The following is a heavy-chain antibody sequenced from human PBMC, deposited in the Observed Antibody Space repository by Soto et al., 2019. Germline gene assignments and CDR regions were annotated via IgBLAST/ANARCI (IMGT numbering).Heavy chain of an antibody. CDR2: IDPSDSYT. D-gene: IGHD5-18*01. CDR3: ARRGAMAAYYYYGMDV. J-gene: IGHJ6*02. Sequence: PGESLKISCKGSGYSFTSYWISWVRQMPGKGLEWMGRIDPSDSYTNYSPSFQGHVTISADKSISTAYLQWSSLKASDTAMYYCARRGAMAAYYYYGMDVWGQGTTVTVPS. CDR1: GYSFTSYW. V-gene: IGHV5-10-1*01.